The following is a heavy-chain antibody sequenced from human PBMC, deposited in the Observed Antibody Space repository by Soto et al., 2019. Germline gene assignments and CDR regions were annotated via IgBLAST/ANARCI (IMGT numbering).Heavy chain of an antibody. CDR3: GREVNYYDSSGLDY. CDR2: ISAYNGAT. CDR1: GYTFSTYG. Sequence: QVQLVQSGAEVKKPGASVKVSCKASGYTFSTYGISWVRQAPGQGLEWMGWISAYNGATNYAQKLQGRVTMTTDTYTSTDYMELRSLRSDDPAVYYCGREVNYYDSSGLDYWGQGTLVTVSS. J-gene: IGHJ4*02. D-gene: IGHD3-22*01. V-gene: IGHV1-18*04.